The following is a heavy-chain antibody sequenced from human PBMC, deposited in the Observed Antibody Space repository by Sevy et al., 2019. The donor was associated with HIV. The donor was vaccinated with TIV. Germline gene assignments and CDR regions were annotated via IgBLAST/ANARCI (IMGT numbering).Heavy chain of an antibody. D-gene: IGHD1-1*01. CDR1: GFTFSNYA. CDR3: AKVGNTAWNSYAFDI. CDR2: ISGSGGST. V-gene: IGHV3-23*01. Sequence: GGSLRLSCAASGFTFSNYAMSWVRQAPGKGLQWVSTISGSGGSTYYADSVKGRFTISRDTSDTSKNTLYLQMSSLRAEDTALYYCAKVGNTAWNSYAFDIWGQGTMVTVSS. J-gene: IGHJ3*02.